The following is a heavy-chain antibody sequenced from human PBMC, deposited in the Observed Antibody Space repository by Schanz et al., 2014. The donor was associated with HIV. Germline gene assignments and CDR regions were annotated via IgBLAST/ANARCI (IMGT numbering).Heavy chain of an antibody. V-gene: IGHV3-7*01. J-gene: IGHJ4*02. CDR1: GFTLSYYW. D-gene: IGHD3-10*01. Sequence: VQLVESGGGLVQPGGSLRVSCAASGFTLSYYWMSWVRQAPGKGLEWVANIKQDGSEKYYVASVKGRFTVSRDNAKNSLYLQMNSLRAEDTAVYYCARVYGSGSFYNAVDYWGQGTLVTVS. CDR3: ARVYGSGSFYNAVDY. CDR2: IKQDGSEK.